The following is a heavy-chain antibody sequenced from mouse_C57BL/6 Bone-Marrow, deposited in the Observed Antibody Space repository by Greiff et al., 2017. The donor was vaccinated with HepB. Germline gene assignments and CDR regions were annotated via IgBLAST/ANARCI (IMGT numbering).Heavy chain of an antibody. CDR2: IYPGGGYT. D-gene: IGHD1-1*01. Sequence: QVQLQQSGAELVRPGTSVKMSCKASGYTFTNYWIGWAKQRPGHGLEWIGDIYPGGGYTNYNEKFKGKATLTADKSSSTAYMQFSSLTSEDSAIYYCARSGRDYYGYAMDYWGQGTSVTVSS. CDR3: ARSGRDYYGYAMDY. CDR1: GYTFTNYW. J-gene: IGHJ4*01. V-gene: IGHV1-63*01.